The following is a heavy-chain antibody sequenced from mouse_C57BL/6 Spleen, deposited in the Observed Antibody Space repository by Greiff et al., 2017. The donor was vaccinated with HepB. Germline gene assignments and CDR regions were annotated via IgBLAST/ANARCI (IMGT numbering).Heavy chain of an antibody. CDR1: GYTFTSYW. CDR2: IYPGSGST. J-gene: IGHJ3*01. D-gene: IGHD1-1*01. CDR3: ARSGLRSAWFAY. Sequence: VQLQQPGAELVKPGASVKMSCKASGYTFTSYWITWVKQRPGQGLEWIGDIYPGSGSTNYNEKFKSKATLTVDTSSSTAYMQLSSLTSEDSAVYYCARSGLRSAWFAYWGQGTLVTVSA. V-gene: IGHV1-55*01.